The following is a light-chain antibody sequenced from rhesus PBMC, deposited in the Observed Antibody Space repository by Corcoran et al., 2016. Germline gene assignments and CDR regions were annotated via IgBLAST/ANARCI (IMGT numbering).Light chain of an antibody. V-gene: IGLV2-32*02. Sequence: QAALTQPRSVSGSPGQSVTISCTGTSSDIGGYSSVSWYQQVPGKAPKVVLFEVSKRPSGVSDRFSGSKSGYTASLTISGLQAEDEADYYGSSYAGSNSFVFGSGTKLTVL. CDR2: EVS. CDR1: SSDIGGYSS. CDR3: SSYAGSNSFV. J-gene: IGLJ6*01.